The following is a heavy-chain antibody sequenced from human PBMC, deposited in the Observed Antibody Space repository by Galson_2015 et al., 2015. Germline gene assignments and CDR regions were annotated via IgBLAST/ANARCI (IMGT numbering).Heavy chain of an antibody. CDR1: GFSLSTSGVG. CDR3: AHIIAATATLIA. Sequence: PALVKPPQTLTLTCTFSGFSLSTSGVGVGWIRQPPGKALEWLALIYWDDDKRYSPSLKSRLTITKDTSKNQVVLTMTNMDPVDTATYYCAHIIAATATLIAWGQGSLVTVSS. CDR2: IYWDDDK. D-gene: IGHD6-13*01. J-gene: IGHJ5*02. V-gene: IGHV2-5*02.